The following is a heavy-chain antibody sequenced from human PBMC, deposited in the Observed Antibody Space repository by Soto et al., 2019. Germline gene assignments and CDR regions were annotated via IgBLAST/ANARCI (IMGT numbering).Heavy chain of an antibody. V-gene: IGHV3-23*01. Sequence: GGSLRLSCAASGFTFSSYAMSWVRQAPGKGLEWVSAISGSGGSTYYADSVKGRFTISRDNSKNTLYLQMNSLRAEDTAVYYCGKSRLRYFDWFRPAYYYYYYMDVWGKGTTVTVSS. CDR1: GFTFSSYA. CDR2: ISGSGGST. CDR3: GKSRLRYFDWFRPAYYYYYYMDV. J-gene: IGHJ6*03. D-gene: IGHD3-9*01.